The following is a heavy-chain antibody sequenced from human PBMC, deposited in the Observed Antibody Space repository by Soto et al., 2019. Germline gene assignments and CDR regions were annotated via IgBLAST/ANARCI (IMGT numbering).Heavy chain of an antibody. CDR2: ISGSGGST. CDR3: AKYYYDSSGYPLCDY. D-gene: IGHD3-22*01. V-gene: IGHV3-23*01. CDR1: GFTFSDYY. J-gene: IGHJ4*02. Sequence: GGSLRLSCAASGFTFSDYYMSWIRQAPGKGLEWVSAISGSGGSTYYADSVKGRFTISRDNSKNTLYLQMNSLRAEDTAVYYCAKYYYDSSGYPLCDYWGQGTLVTVSS.